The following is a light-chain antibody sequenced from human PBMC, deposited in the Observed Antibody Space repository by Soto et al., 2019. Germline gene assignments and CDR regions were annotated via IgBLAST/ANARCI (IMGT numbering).Light chain of an antibody. CDR1: QSVSSY. CDR3: QHRSNWIT. CDR2: DAS. V-gene: IGKV3-11*01. J-gene: IGKJ5*01. Sequence: EIVLTQSPATLSLSPGERATLSCRASQSVSSYLAWYQQKPGQAPRLLIYDASNSATGIPARFSGSGSGTDFTLTISSLEPEDLAVYYCQHRSNWITFGQGTRLEIK.